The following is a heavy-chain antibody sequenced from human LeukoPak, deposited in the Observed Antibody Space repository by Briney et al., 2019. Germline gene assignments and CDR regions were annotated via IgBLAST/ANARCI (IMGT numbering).Heavy chain of an antibody. J-gene: IGHJ4*02. CDR2: INYSGGT. CDR3: AREEYGDNSGALDY. Sequence: SETLSLTCTVSGGSISSYYCSWIRQSPGKGLEWVGYINYSGGTDYNPSFKSRGIIIVGTSKNQFSLKLTSVTAADTAVYYCAREEYGDNSGALDYWGRGTLVTVSS. CDR1: GGSISSYY. V-gene: IGHV4-59*01. D-gene: IGHD4-23*01.